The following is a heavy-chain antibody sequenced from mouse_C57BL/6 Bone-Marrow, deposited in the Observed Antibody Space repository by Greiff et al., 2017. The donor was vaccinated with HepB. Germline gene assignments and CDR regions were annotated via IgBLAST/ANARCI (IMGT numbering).Heavy chain of an antibody. D-gene: IGHD2-4*01. V-gene: IGHV1-80*01. CDR1: GYAFSSYW. Sequence: QVQLQQSGAELVKPGASVKISCKASGYAFSSYWMNWVKQRPGKGLEWIGQIYPGDGDTNYNGKFKGKATLTADKSSSTAYMQLSSLTSADSSFYFCARYYDYPYWYFYVWGTGTTVTVSS. CDR3: ARYYDYPYWYFYV. CDR2: IYPGDGDT. J-gene: IGHJ1*03.